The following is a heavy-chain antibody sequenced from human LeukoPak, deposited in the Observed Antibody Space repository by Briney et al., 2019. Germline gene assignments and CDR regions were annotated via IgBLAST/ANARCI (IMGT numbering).Heavy chain of an antibody. CDR3: ARENYYGSEIDI. J-gene: IGHJ3*02. Sequence: GGSLRLSCAASGFTFSSYGMHWVRQAPGKGLEWVAVIWYDGSNKYYADSVKGRFTISRDNAKNSLYLQMNSLRAEDTAVYYCARENYYGSEIDIWGQGTMVTVSS. V-gene: IGHV3-33*01. D-gene: IGHD3-10*01. CDR1: GFTFSSYG. CDR2: IWYDGSNK.